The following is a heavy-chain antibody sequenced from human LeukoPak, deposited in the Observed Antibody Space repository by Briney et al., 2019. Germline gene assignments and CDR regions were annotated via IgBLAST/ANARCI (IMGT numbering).Heavy chain of an antibody. J-gene: IGHJ5*02. V-gene: IGHV4-4*07. D-gene: IGHD3-3*01. CDR1: GFTVSSYY. CDR3: ARETPITIFGVVIIGGYDNWFDP. Sequence: KSGGSLRLSCAASGFTVSSYYWSWIRQPAGKGLEWIGRIYTSGSTNYNPSLKSRVTMSVDTSKNQFSLKLSSMTAADTAVYYCARETPITIFGVVIIGGYDNWFDPWGQGTLVTVSS. CDR2: IYTSGST.